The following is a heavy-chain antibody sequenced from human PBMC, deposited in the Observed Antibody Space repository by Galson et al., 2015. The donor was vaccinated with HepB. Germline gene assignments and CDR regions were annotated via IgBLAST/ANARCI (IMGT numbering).Heavy chain of an antibody. D-gene: IGHD3-9*01. CDR1: GFTFGDYA. Sequence: SLRLSCATSGFTFGDYAVSWFRQPPGKGLEWVSFIRSKIYGGTTEYAASVRHRFSISRDDSKSIAYLQLDSLKIEDTAVYFCAREHFNWQFLFDFWGPGILVTVS. CDR3: AREHFNWQFLFDF. CDR2: IRSKIYGGTT. V-gene: IGHV3-49*03. J-gene: IGHJ4*02.